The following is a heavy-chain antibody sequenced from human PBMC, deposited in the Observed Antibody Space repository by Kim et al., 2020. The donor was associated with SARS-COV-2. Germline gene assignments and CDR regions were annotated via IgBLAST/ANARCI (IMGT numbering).Heavy chain of an antibody. D-gene: IGHD2-21*02. CDR1: GFTFSSFG. V-gene: IGHV3-74*01. CDR2: VKTSGSST. Sequence: GGSLRLSCAASGFTFSSFGMRWVRQVPGKGLEWVSGVKTSGSSTYYADSVKGRFIISTDNSKNTLVLEMSSLRAEDTALYYCARDGIYGDEAPTDCFEIWGQGKMVTVSS. J-gene: IGHJ3*02. CDR3: ARDGIYGDEAPTDCFEI.